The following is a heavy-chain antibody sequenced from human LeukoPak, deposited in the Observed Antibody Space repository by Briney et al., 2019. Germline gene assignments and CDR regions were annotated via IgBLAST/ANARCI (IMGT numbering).Heavy chain of an antibody. CDR2: IKQDGSEK. D-gene: IGHD4-17*01. Sequence: GGSLRLSCAASGFTFSSYWMSWVRQAPGKGLEWVANIKQDGSEKYYVDSVKGRFTISRDNSKNTLYLQMNSLRAEDTAVYYCAKAPAGDYGDYIDYWGQGTLVTVSS. J-gene: IGHJ4*02. CDR3: AKAPAGDYGDYIDY. CDR1: GFTFSSYW. V-gene: IGHV3-7*01.